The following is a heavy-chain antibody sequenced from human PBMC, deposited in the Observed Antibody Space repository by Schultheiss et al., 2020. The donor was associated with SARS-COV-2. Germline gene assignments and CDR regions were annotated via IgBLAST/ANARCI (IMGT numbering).Heavy chain of an antibody. CDR2: IYTSGST. CDR3: ARGVGGATEPANYYYGMDV. D-gene: IGHD1-26*01. V-gene: IGHV4-4*07. Sequence: SETLSLTCTVSGGSISSYYWSWIRQPAGKGLEWIGRIYTSGSTNYNPSLKSRVTISVDTSKNQFSLKLSSVTAADTAVYYCARGVGGATEPANYYYGMDVWGQGTTVTVSS. CDR1: GGSISSYY. J-gene: IGHJ6*02.